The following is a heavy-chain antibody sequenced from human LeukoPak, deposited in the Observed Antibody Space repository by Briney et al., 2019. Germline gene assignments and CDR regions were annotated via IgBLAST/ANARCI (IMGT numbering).Heavy chain of an antibody. Sequence: ASVTVSCTSSVYTFTGYCMHWVRHGPGQGLEWMGWINPNSGGTNYAQKFQGRVTMTRDTSISTAYMELSRLRSDDTAVYYCARNISVYEGFGEVQFDCWGQGPLVTVSS. CDR2: INPNSGGT. D-gene: IGHD3-10*01. CDR1: VYTFTGYC. V-gene: IGHV1-2*02. J-gene: IGHJ4*02. CDR3: ARNISVYEGFGEVQFDC.